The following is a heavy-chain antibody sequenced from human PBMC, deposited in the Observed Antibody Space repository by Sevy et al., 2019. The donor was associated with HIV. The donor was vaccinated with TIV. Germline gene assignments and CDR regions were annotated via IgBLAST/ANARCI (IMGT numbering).Heavy chain of an antibody. J-gene: IGHJ4*02. V-gene: IGHV3-30*18. Sequence: GGSLRLSCAASGFTFSSHGMHWVRQAPGKGVEWVAFISYDGSKKYYTDSVKGRFTISRDNSKNTVYLQMNSLRAEDTAVYSCAKLRSAFGPLDDWGQGTLVTVSS. CDR2: ISYDGSKK. D-gene: IGHD3-16*01. CDR3: AKLRSAFGPLDD. CDR1: GFTFSSHG.